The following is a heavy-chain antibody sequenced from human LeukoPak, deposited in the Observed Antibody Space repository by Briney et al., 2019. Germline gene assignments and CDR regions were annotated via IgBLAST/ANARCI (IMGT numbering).Heavy chain of an antibody. CDR3: ARVRDFYDSSAHFAF. Sequence: ASVKVSCKASGYTFTSFDINWVRQATGQGLEWMGWMSPNSGNIGYARKFQGRVTMTRNTSIGTAYMELSSLRSEDTAVYYCARVRDFYDSSAHFAFWGQGTLVTVSS. J-gene: IGHJ4*02. V-gene: IGHV1-8*01. CDR1: GYTFTSFD. CDR2: MSPNSGNI. D-gene: IGHD3-22*01.